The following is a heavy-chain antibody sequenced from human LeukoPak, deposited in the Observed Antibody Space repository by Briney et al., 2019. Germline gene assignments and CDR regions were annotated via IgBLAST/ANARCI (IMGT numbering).Heavy chain of an antibody. CDR3: ARVPSFLVRGVYLFDY. J-gene: IGHJ4*02. V-gene: IGHV3-7*01. D-gene: IGHD3-10*01. CDR1: GFTFSSYW. CDR2: IKQDGSEK. Sequence: PGGSLRLSCAASGFTFSSYWVSWVRQAPGKGLEWVANIKQDGSEKYYVDSVKGRFTISRDNAKNSLYLQMNSLRAEDTAVYYCARVPSFLVRGVYLFDYWGQGTLVTVSS.